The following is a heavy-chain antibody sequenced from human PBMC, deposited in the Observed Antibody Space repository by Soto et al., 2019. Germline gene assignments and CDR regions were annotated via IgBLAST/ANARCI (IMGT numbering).Heavy chain of an antibody. J-gene: IGHJ6*02. CDR2: IIPIFGTA. CDR1: GGTFSSYA. Sequence: SVKVSCKASGGTFSSYAISWVRQAPGQGPEWMGGIIPIFGTANYAQKFQGRVTITADESTSTAYMELSSLRSEDTAVYYCAKGDWNYQAYHYYYAMDVWGQGTTVTVSS. D-gene: IGHD1-7*01. V-gene: IGHV1-69*13. CDR3: AKGDWNYQAYHYYYAMDV.